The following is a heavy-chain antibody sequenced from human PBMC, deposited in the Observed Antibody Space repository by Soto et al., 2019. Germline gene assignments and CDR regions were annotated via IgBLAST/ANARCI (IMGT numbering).Heavy chain of an antibody. CDR1: GCSISSSTYY. J-gene: IGHJ5*02. CDR3: ASRSSSSLGSLFDP. V-gene: IGHV4-39*01. D-gene: IGHD6-6*01. Sequence: QLQLQESGPGLVQPAETLSLTCTVSGCSISSSTYYWVWIRQPPGKGLVWIGAMYYTGNKNYNPSLESRVTMSVDTSKNQFSLKLSSVTPTDTAVYYCASRSSSSLGSLFDPWGRGILVTVSS. CDR2: MYYTGNK.